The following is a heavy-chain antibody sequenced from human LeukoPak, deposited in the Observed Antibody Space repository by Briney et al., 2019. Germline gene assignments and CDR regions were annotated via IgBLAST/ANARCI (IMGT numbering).Heavy chain of an antibody. V-gene: IGHV3-53*01. J-gene: IGHJ4*02. CDR1: GLTVSTNY. Sequence: PGGSLRLSCAASGLTVSTNYMSWVRQAPGKGLEWVSAIYAGGTTYYADSVKGRFTLSTDGSKNTLYLQMNSLRAEDTAVYYCASYSVSSRGDYWGQGTLVTVSS. D-gene: IGHD5/OR15-5a*01. CDR3: ASYSVSSRGDY. CDR2: IYAGGTT.